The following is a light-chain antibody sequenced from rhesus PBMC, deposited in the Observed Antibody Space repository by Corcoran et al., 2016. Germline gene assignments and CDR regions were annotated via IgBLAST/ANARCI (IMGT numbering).Light chain of an antibody. CDR2: GSS. V-gene: IGKV3-31*02. CDR3: QETSNLFT. Sequence: EIVMTQSPATLSLSPGEIATISCRSSQSLSNKFAWYQQKPGQAPRLLLYGSSSRATGNPDRFSGSGSGTDFTLTISSLEPEDFAVYYCQETSNLFTFGPGTKLDIK. J-gene: IGKJ3*01. CDR1: QSLSNK.